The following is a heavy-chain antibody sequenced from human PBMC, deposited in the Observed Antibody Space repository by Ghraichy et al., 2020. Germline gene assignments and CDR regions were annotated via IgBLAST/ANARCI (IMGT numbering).Heavy chain of an antibody. CDR1: GFSLSTRGIC. CDR3: ARTGSGHHFYGMDV. J-gene: IGHJ6*02. D-gene: IGHD3-10*01. CDR2: IDWDDDK. Sequence: SGPTLVKPTQTLTLTCTFSGFSLSTRGICVSWVRQPPGKALEWLARIDWDDDKYYTTSLKTRLTISKDTSKNQVVLTMTNMAPVDTATYYCARTGSGHHFYGMDVWGQGTTVTVSS. V-gene: IGHV2-70*11.